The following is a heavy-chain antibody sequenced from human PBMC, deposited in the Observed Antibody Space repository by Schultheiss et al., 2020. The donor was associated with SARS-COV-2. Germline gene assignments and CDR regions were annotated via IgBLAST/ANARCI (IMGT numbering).Heavy chain of an antibody. J-gene: IGHJ4*02. CDR2: IKSKTDGGTT. Sequence: GGSLRLSCAASGFTFSNAWMNWVRQAPGKGLEWVGRIKSKTDGGTTDYAAPVKGRFTISRDDSKNTLYLQMNSLRAEDTAVYYCAKGPWELRGAFDYWGQGTLVTVSS. CDR3: AKGPWELRGAFDY. CDR1: GFTFSNAW. V-gene: IGHV3-15*07. D-gene: IGHD1-26*01.